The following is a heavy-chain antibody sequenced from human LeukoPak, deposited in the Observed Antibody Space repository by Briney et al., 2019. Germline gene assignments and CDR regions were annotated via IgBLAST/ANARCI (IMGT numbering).Heavy chain of an antibody. CDR1: GYTSTSYY. CDR3: ARVSSDCSSTSCYVYDAFDI. CDR2: INPSGGST. Sequence: ASVKVSCKASGYTSTSYYMHWVRQAPGQGLEWMGIINPSGGSTSYAQKFQGRVTMTRDTSTSTVYMELSSLRSEDTAVYYCARVSSDCSSTSCYVYDAFDIWGQGTMVTVSS. V-gene: IGHV1-46*01. D-gene: IGHD2-2*01. J-gene: IGHJ3*02.